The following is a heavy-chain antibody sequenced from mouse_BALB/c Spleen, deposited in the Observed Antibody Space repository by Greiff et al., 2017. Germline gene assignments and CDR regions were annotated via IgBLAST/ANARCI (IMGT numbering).Heavy chain of an antibody. CDR1: GFDFSRYW. Sequence: EVQGVESGGGLVQPGGSLKLSCAASGFDFSRYWMSWVRQAPGKGLEWIGEINPDSSTINYTPSLKDKFIISRDNAKNTLYLQMSKVRSEDTALYYCARRNYGNYDYAMDYWGQGTSVTVSS. CDR3: ARRNYGNYDYAMDY. V-gene: IGHV4-1*02. D-gene: IGHD2-1*01. CDR2: INPDSSTI. J-gene: IGHJ4*01.